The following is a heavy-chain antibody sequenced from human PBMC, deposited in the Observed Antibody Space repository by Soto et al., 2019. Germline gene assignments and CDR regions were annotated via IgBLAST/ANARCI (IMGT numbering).Heavy chain of an antibody. J-gene: IGHJ4*02. CDR1: GYTFTSYA. CDR3: VAVDYGDY. Sequence: QVQLVQSGAEVKKPGASVKVSCKTSGYTFTSYAVHWARQAPGQRLEWMGWINAGNGNTEYSLKFQGRVTFTRDTSASTAHMELSSLRSEDTAVYYCVAVDYGDYWGQGTLVTVSS. V-gene: IGHV1-3*01. CDR2: INAGNGNT. D-gene: IGHD6-19*01.